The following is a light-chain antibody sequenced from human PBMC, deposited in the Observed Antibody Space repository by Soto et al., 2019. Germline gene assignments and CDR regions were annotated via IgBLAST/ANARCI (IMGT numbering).Light chain of an antibody. J-gene: IGKJ4*01. CDR2: DAS. CDR3: QKYGTSVLT. V-gene: IGKV3-20*01. CDR1: QSVNNAY. Sequence: EIVLTQSPGTLSLSPGERATLSCRASQSVNNAYLAWYQQKPGQAPRLLIYDASKRATGIPDRFSGSGSGTDFTLTISRLEPEDFAVYYCQKYGTSVLTFGGGTKVEIK.